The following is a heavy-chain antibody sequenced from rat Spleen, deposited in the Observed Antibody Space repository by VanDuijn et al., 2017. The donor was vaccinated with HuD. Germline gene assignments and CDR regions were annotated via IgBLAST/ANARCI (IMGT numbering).Heavy chain of an antibody. CDR1: GFTFRDYN. D-gene: IGHD1-4*01. Sequence: EVQLVESGGGLVQPGRSLKLSCAASGFTFRDYNMAWVRQAPKKGLEWVATIIYDGSRTYYRDSVKGRFTISRDNAKSTLYLQMDSLRSEDTATYYCATPTPGIPFTYWGQGTLVTVSS. CDR3: ATPTPGIPFTY. J-gene: IGHJ3*01. V-gene: IGHV5S10*01. CDR2: IIYDGSRT.